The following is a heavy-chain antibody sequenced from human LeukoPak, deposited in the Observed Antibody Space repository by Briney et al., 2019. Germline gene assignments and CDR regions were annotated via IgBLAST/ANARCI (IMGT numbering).Heavy chain of an antibody. J-gene: IGHJ4*02. V-gene: IGHV6-1*01. Sequence: SQTLSLTCAISGDSISSGSSAWNWIRQSPSRGLEWLGRTYYRSTWYNDYAVSGKGRITVDPDTSKNQFSLQLNSVTPEDTAVYYCARGHYSTFDYWGQGALVTVSS. CDR2: TYYRSTWYN. D-gene: IGHD2-15*01. CDR1: GDSISSGSSA. CDR3: ARGHYSTFDY.